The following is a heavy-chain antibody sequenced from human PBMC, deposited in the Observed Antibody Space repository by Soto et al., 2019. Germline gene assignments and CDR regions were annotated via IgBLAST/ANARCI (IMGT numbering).Heavy chain of an antibody. CDR3: ARGTTTVVTPSWFDP. CDR2: IYTSGST. D-gene: IGHD4-17*01. Sequence: SETLSLTSSVSGGSIGSYYWSWIRQPDGKGPEWIGRIYTSGSTNYNPSLKSRVTMSVDTSKNQFSLKLSSVTAADTAVYYCARGTTTVVTPSWFDPWGQGTLVTGSS. CDR1: GGSIGSYY. J-gene: IGHJ5*02. V-gene: IGHV4-4*07.